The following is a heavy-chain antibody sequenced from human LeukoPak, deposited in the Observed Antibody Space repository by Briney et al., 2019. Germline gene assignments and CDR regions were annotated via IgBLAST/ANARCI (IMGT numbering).Heavy chain of an antibody. J-gene: IGHJ5*02. CDR2: IRYDGNNK. V-gene: IGHV3-30*02. Sequence: GGSLRLSCAASGFTFTTCAMHWVRQAPGKGLEWVAYIRYDGNNKNYGDSVKGRFTISRDNSKDMLYLQMNSLRPKDTAVYYCTKGDDYGANTRLPKYNWFDPWGQGTLVTVSS. CDR3: TKGDDYGANTRLPKYNWFDP. CDR1: GFTFTTCA. D-gene: IGHD4-23*01.